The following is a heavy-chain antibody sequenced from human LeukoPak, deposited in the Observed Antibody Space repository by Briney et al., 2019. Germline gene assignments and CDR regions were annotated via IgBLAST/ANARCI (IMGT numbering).Heavy chain of an antibody. Sequence: GASVKVSCKASGHTFISNYIHWVRQAPGQGLEWMGLIVPSGGSTFYAHKFQGRVSMTSDTSTSTAYMELGSLGPEDTAVYYCEYDDGGAFNVWAEGQCSPSLQ. V-gene: IGHV1-46*01. D-gene: IGHD1-1*01. CDR2: IVPSGGST. J-gene: IGHJ3*01. CDR1: GHTFISNY. CDR3: EYDDGGAFNV.